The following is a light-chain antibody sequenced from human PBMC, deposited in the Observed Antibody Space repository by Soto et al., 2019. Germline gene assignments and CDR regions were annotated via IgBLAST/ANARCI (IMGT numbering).Light chain of an antibody. CDR3: QHYGGMWT. Sequence: DIQMTQSPSTLSASVGDRVTITCRASQSISNRLAWYQQKPGKAPKVLIYDASSLESGVPSRFSGSGSGTEFILTISRLQPDDFASYFCQHYGGMWTFGQGTKVEMK. V-gene: IGKV1-5*01. J-gene: IGKJ1*01. CDR1: QSISNR. CDR2: DAS.